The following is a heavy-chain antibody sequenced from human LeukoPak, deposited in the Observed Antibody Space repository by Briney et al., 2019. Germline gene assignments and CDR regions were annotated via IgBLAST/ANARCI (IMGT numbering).Heavy chain of an antibody. J-gene: IGHJ4*02. CDR2: ISAYNGNT. CDR1: GYTFTSYG. Sequence: ASVKVSCKASGYTFTSYGISWVRQAPGQGLEWMGWISAYNGNTNYAQKLQGRVTMTTDTSTSTAYMELRSLRSDDTAVYYCARVCGGGSCYPGGFDYWGQGTLVTVSS. V-gene: IGHV1-18*01. D-gene: IGHD2-15*01. CDR3: ARVCGGGSCYPGGFDY.